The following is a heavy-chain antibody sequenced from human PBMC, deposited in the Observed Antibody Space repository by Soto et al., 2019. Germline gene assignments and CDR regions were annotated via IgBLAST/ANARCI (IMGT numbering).Heavy chain of an antibody. CDR1: GGTFSSYA. Sequence: QVQLVQSGAEVKKPGSSVKVSCKASGGTFSSYAISWVRQAPGQGLEWMGGIIPIFGTANYAQKFQGIITIRADESTSTAYMELSSVRSEDTAVYYCARGGIYGDYDVTGATDGYDDIDVWGQGTTVTVSS. D-gene: IGHD4-17*01. J-gene: IGHJ6*02. V-gene: IGHV1-69*12. CDR3: ARGGIYGDYDVTGATDGYDDIDV. CDR2: IIPIFGTA.